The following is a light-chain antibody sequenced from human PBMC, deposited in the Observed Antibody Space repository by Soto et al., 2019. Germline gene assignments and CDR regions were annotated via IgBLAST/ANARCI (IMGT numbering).Light chain of an antibody. V-gene: IGLV1-40*01. J-gene: IGLJ1*01. CDR1: SSNIGAGYD. CDR2: GNS. Sequence: QSVLTQPPSVSGAPGQRVTISCTGSSSNIGAGYDVHWYQQLPGTAPKLLIYGNSNRPSGVPDRFSGSKSGTSASVAITGLQAEDEADYYCQSYDSSLSALFGTGTKLTVL. CDR3: QSYDSSLSAL.